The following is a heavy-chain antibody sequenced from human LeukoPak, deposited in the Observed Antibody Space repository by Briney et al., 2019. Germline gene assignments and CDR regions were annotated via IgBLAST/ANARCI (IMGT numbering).Heavy chain of an antibody. J-gene: IGHJ4*02. CDR2: ISAYDRNT. CDR3: APTAEAYTSWWKV. V-gene: IGHV1-18*01. Sequence: ASVKVSCKVFGDTFKNYHISWVRQAPGEGLEWMGWISAYDRNTNYAQQFRGRVTMTTDTSTSTAYLEVRSLTSDDTAVYYCAPTAEAYTSWWKVWGQGTLVIVSS. D-gene: IGHD3-16*01. CDR1: GDTFKNYH.